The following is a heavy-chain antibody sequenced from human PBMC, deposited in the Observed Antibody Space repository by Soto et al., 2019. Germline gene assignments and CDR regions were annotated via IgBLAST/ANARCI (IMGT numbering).Heavy chain of an antibody. Sequence: TLSLTCAVYGGSFSGYYWSWIRQPPGKGLEWIGEINHSGSTNYNPSLKSRVTISVDTSKNQFSLKLSSVTAADTAVYYCARAEGSSWSYYYYGMDVWGQGTTVTVSS. J-gene: IGHJ6*02. CDR1: GGSFSGYY. V-gene: IGHV4-34*01. CDR3: ARAEGSSWSYYYYGMDV. D-gene: IGHD6-13*01. CDR2: INHSGST.